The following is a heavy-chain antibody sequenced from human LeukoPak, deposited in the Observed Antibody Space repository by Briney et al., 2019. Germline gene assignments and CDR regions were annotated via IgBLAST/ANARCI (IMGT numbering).Heavy chain of an antibody. D-gene: IGHD6-19*01. CDR2: ISAYNGNT. V-gene: IGHV1-18*01. CDR1: GYTFTSYG. CDR3: WRDSAGVIAVASVVGY. J-gene: IGHJ4*02. Sequence: ASVKVSCKASGYTFTSYGISWVRQAPGQGLEWMGWISAYNGNTNYAQTLQGRVTMTTDTSTNTAYLELRSLRSDDTAVYYCWRDSAGVIAVASVVGYWGQGTLGNGSS.